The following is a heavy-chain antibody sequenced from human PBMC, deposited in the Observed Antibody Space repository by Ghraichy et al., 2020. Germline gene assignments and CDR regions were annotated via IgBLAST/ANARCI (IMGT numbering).Heavy chain of an antibody. CDR1: GFTFSSYA. Sequence: GSLRLSCAASGFTFSSYAMSWVRQAPGKGLEWVSAISGSGGSTYYADSVKGRFTISRDNSKNTLYLQMNSLRAEDTAVYYCAKDGSSRTYYYDSSGYRSFDYWGQGTLVTVSS. J-gene: IGHJ4*02. CDR2: ISGSGGST. CDR3: AKDGSSRTYYYDSSGYRSFDY. V-gene: IGHV3-23*01. D-gene: IGHD3-22*01.